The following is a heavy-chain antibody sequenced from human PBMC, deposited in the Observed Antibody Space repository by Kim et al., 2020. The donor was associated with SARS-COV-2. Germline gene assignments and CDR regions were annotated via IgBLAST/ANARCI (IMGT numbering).Heavy chain of an antibody. V-gene: IGHV3-33*06. CDR1: GFIFSSHG. CDR3: AKDGGSRGDYYPGKDDY. J-gene: IGHJ4*02. Sequence: GGSLRLSCAGSGFIFSSHGMHWVRQAPGKGLEWVAVIWYDGSNKYYADSVKGRFTISRDNSKNTLYLQMNSLRDEDTAVYYCAKDGGSRGDYYPGKDDYWGQGTLVTVSS. D-gene: IGHD4-17*01. CDR2: IWYDGSNK.